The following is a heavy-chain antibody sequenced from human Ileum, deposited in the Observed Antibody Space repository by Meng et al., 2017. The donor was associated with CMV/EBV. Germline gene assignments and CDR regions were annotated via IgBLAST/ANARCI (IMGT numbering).Heavy chain of an antibody. CDR3: ARDRTPYYYDSSGYRKYWYFDL. J-gene: IGHJ2*01. Sequence: TWWSWVRPPPGKGLEWIGEIYHSGSTNYNPSLTSRVTISVDKSKNQFSLKLSSVTAADTAVYYCARDRTPYYYDSSGYRKYWYFDLWGRGTLVTVSS. D-gene: IGHD3-22*01. CDR1: TW. CDR2: IYHSGST. V-gene: IGHV4-4*02.